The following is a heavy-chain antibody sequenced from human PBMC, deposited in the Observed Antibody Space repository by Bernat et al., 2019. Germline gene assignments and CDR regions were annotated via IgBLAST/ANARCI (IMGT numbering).Heavy chain of an antibody. V-gene: IGHV1-69*04. D-gene: IGHD6-19*01. CDR1: GGTFSSYA. CDR3: ARGEAVAGTSAFDI. J-gene: IGHJ3*02. CDR2: IIPILGIA. Sequence: QVQLVQSGAEVKKPGSSVKVSCKASGGTFSSYAITWVRQAPGQGLEWMGRIIPILGIANYAQKFQGRVTITADKSTSTAYMDLSSLKSEDTAVYYCARGEAVAGTSAFDIWGLGTMVTVSS.